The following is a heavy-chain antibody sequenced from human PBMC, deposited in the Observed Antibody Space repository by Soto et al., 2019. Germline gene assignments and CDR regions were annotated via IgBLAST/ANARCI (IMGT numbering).Heavy chain of an antibody. Sequence: PGGSLRLSCAASGFTFSSYAMHWVRQAPGKGLEWVAVISYDGSNKYYADSVKGRFTISRDNSKNTLYLQMNSLRAEDTAVYYCAREEKPILEWLPLTETSFDYWAQGTLVTVSS. D-gene: IGHD3-3*01. CDR2: ISYDGSNK. CDR3: AREEKPILEWLPLTETSFDY. CDR1: GFTFSSYA. J-gene: IGHJ4*02. V-gene: IGHV3-30-3*01.